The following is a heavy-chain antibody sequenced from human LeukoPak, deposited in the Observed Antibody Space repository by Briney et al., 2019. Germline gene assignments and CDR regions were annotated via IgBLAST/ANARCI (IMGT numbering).Heavy chain of an antibody. V-gene: IGHV3-53*01. D-gene: IGHD1-14*01. CDR3: ARGVEPLAANTLAY. CDR1: GFTVITND. J-gene: IGHJ4*02. Sequence: GGSLRLSCAASGFTVITNDMTWVRQAPGKGLEWVSALYSDGNTKYADSVQGRFTISRDNSKNTLYLEMNSRSPDDTAVYYCARGVEPLAANTLAYWGQGTLVTVSS. CDR2: LYSDGNT.